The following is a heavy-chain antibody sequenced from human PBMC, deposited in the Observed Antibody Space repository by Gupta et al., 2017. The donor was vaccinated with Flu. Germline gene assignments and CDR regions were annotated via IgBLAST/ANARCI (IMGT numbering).Heavy chain of an antibody. CDR3: ARDLGAMGGY. V-gene: IGHV1-69*08. J-gene: IGHJ4*02. D-gene: IGHD3-16*01. Sequence: QVQLVQSGAEVKKPGSSVTVSCKASGGTFSGYTISWVRQAPGQGLEWMGRITPILGIANDAQKFQGRVTITADKSTSTAYMEMSSLRSEDTAVYYCARDLGAMGGYWVQGTLVTVYS. CDR2: ITPILGIA. CDR1: GGTFSGYT.